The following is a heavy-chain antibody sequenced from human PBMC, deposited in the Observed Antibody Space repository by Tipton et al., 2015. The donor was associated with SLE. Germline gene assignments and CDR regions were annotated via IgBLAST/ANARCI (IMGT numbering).Heavy chain of an antibody. CDR1: GYTFTSYD. J-gene: IGHJ4*02. CDR3: ASRVAVAGSFDY. CDR2: MNPNSGNT. V-gene: IGHV1-8*02. Sequence: QLVQSGAEVKKPGASVKVSCKASGYTFTSYDINWVRQATGQGLEWMGWMNPNSGNTGYAQKFQGRVTMTRNTSVSTAYMELSSLRSEDTAVYYCASRVAVAGSFDYWGQGTLVSVSS. D-gene: IGHD6-19*01.